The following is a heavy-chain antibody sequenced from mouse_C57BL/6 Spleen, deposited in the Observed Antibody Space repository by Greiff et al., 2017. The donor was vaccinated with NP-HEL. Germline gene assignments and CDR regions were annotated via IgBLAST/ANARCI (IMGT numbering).Heavy chain of an antibody. CDR3: EREAPYYDGSSGGYFDV. J-gene: IGHJ1*03. CDR1: GYTFTGYW. D-gene: IGHD1-1*01. CDR2: ILPGSGST. Sequence: VQLQQSGAELMKPGASVKLSCKATGYTFTGYWIEWVKQRPGHGLEWIGEILPGSGSTNYNEKFKGKATFTADTSSNTAYMQLSSLTTEDSAIYYGEREAPYYDGSSGGYFDVWGTGTTVTVSS. V-gene: IGHV1-9*01.